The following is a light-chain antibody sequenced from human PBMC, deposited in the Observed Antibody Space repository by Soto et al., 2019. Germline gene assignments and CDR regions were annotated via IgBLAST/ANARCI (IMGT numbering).Light chain of an antibody. Sequence: QSALTQPASVAGSPGQSITISCTGTSRDVGSYNLVSWYQQHPGKSPKLMIFEVSQRPSGVSNRFSGSKSGDTASLTISGVQPEDEADYYCCSYAGSGLGVFGGGTKVTVL. V-gene: IGLV2-23*02. CDR1: SRDVGSYNL. J-gene: IGLJ3*02. CDR2: EVS. CDR3: CSYAGSGLGV.